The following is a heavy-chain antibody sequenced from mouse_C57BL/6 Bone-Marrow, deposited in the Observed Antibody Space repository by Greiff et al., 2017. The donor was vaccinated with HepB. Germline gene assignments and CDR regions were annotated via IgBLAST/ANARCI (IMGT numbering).Heavy chain of an antibody. V-gene: IGHV1-82*01. Sequence: VQLQQPGPELVKPGASVKISCKASGYAFSSSWMNWVKQRPGKGLEWIGRIYPGDGDTNYNGKFKGKATLTADKSSSTAYMQLSSLTSEDSAVYFCARSGLTGTFAYWGQGTLVTVSA. J-gene: IGHJ3*01. CDR2: IYPGDGDT. CDR1: GYAFSSSW. D-gene: IGHD4-1*01. CDR3: ARSGLTGTFAY.